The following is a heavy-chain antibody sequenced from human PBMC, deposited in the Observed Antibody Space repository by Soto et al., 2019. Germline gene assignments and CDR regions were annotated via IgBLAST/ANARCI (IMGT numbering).Heavy chain of an antibody. CDR2: ISAHNGNT. D-gene: IGHD6-19*01. Sequence: QVHLVQSGAEVKKPGASVKVSCKASGYTFTSYGITWVRQAPGQGLEWMGWISAHNGNTDYAQKLQGRVIVTRDTSTSTAYMELRSLRSDDTAVYYCAREIAVAGKTSDVFDIWGQGTMVTVSS. CDR1: GYTFTSYG. J-gene: IGHJ3*02. V-gene: IGHV1-18*01. CDR3: AREIAVAGKTSDVFDI.